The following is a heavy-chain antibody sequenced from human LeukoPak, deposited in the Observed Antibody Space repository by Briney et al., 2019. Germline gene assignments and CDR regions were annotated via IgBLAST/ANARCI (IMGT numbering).Heavy chain of an antibody. CDR3: ARELPFDY. J-gene: IGHJ4*02. V-gene: IGHV3-74*01. Sequence: GGSLRLSCSASGFTFSNYWMHWVRQAPGKGLVWVSRIKSDGSMTDYADSVKGRFTISRDNAKNTLYLQMNSLRAEDTAVYYCARELPFDYWGQGTLVTVSS. CDR2: IKSDGSMT. CDR1: GFTFSNYW. D-gene: IGHD2-15*01.